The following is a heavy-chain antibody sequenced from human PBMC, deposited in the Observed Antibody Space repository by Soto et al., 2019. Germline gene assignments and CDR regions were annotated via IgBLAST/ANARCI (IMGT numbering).Heavy chain of an antibody. CDR2: ISSSSSTI. V-gene: IGHV3-48*04. D-gene: IGHD3-16*01. Sequence: GGSLRLSCAASGFTFSSYSMNWVRQAPGKGLEWVSYISSSSSTIYYADSVKGRFTISRDNAKNSLYLQMNSLRAEDTAVYYCVREGGPRIDYWGQGTLVTVSS. CDR1: GFTFSSYS. CDR3: VREGGPRIDY. J-gene: IGHJ4*02.